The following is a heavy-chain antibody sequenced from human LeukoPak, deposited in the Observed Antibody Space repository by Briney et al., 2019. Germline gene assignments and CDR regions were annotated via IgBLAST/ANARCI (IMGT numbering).Heavy chain of an antibody. CDR3: ARSTINLEWLFYY. V-gene: IGHV3-30*04. CDR2: ISYDGSNK. CDR1: GFTFSSYA. D-gene: IGHD3-3*01. Sequence: GGSLRLSCAASGFTFSSYAMHWVRQAPGKGLEWVAVISYDGSNKYYADSVKGRFTISRDNSKNTLYLQMNSLRAEDTAVYYCARSTINLEWLFYYWGQGTLVTVSS. J-gene: IGHJ4*02.